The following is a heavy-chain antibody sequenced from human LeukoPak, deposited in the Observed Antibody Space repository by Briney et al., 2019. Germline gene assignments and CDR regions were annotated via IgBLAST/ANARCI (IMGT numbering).Heavy chain of an antibody. J-gene: IGHJ4*02. Sequence: GGSLTLSCAASGFTFKNYAMSWVRQAPGKGLEWVSGISGSGGSTYYADSVKGRFTISRDNSKHTLYLQMNSLRAEDTAVYYCAKGSVSVVVPAVPYYWGQGTLVTVSS. CDR2: ISGSGGST. V-gene: IGHV3-23*01. CDR3: AKGSVSVVVPAVPYY. D-gene: IGHD2-2*01. CDR1: GFTFKNYA.